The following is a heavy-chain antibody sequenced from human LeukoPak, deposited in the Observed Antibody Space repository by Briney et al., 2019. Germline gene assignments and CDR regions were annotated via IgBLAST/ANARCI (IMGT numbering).Heavy chain of an antibody. CDR3: AKAGYYDYVWGSSSYYMDV. Sequence: PGGSLRLSCAASGLTFRIFAMSWVRQAPGKGLEWVSRIGGSGDNTHYADSVKGRFTISRDNSKNTLYLQMNSLRAEDTAVYYCAKAGYYDYVWGSSSYYMDVWGKGTTVTVSS. V-gene: IGHV3-23*01. CDR1: GLTFRIFA. CDR2: IGGSGDNT. D-gene: IGHD3-16*01. J-gene: IGHJ6*03.